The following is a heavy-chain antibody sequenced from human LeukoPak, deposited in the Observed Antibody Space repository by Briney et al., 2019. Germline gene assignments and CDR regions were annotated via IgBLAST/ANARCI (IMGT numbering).Heavy chain of an antibody. V-gene: IGHV3-23*01. D-gene: IGHD3-16*01. CDR2: IIDSGYST. CDR3: AKLGGHPLHNYYVGV. J-gene: IGHJ6*03. Sequence: GGSLRLSCAASGFTFSSYAMSWVRQAPGKGLEWVSGIIDSGYSTYCANSVKGRFTISRDNSNNTLYLQMNSLRAEDTAVYYCAKLGGHPLHNYYVGVWGKGTTVAVSS. CDR1: GFTFSSYA.